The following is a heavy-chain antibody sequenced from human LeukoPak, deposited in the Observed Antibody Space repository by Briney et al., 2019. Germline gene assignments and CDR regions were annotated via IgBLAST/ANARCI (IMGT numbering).Heavy chain of an antibody. J-gene: IGHJ4*02. Sequence: GASVKVSCTASGGTFSSYAISWVRQAPGQGLEWMGGIIPIFGTANYAQKLQGRVTMTTDTSTSTAYMELRSLRSDDTAVYYCATSYGSGSFDYWGQGTLVTVSS. CDR1: GGTFSSYA. CDR3: ATSYGSGSFDY. CDR2: IIPIFGTA. V-gene: IGHV1-69*05. D-gene: IGHD3-10*01.